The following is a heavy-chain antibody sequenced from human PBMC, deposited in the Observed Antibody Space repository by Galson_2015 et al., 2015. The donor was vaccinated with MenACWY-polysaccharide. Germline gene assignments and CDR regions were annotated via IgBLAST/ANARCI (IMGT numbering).Heavy chain of an antibody. CDR1: GGSLSGYY. J-gene: IGHJ3*02. CDR2: INHSGST. CDR3: ALVYYDSSGGDAFDI. V-gene: IGHV4-34*01. D-gene: IGHD3-22*01. Sequence: ETLSLPCAVYGGSLSGYYWRWIRQPPGKGLEWIGAINHSGSTNYNPSLKSRVTISVDTSKNQFSLKLSSVTAADTALYYCALVYYDSSGGDAFDIWGQGTMVTVSS.